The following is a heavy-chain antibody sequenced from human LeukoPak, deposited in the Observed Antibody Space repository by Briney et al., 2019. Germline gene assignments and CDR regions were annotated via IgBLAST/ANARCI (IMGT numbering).Heavy chain of an antibody. CDR3: ARDGVYGADGYYYYGMDV. CDR1: GFTFSSYA. D-gene: IGHD4/OR15-4a*01. J-gene: IGHJ6*02. CDR2: ISGSGGST. Sequence: QSGGSLRLSCAASGFTFSSYAMSWVRQAPGKGLEWVSAISGSGGSTYYADSVKGRFTISRDNSKNTLNLQMNSLRAEDTAVYYCARDGVYGADGYYYYGMDVWGQGTTVTVSS. V-gene: IGHV3-23*01.